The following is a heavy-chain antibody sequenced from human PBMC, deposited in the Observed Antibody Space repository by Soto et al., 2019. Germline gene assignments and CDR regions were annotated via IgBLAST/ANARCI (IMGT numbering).Heavy chain of an antibody. J-gene: IGHJ4*02. D-gene: IGHD3-3*01. CDR2: INHSGST. Sequence: PSETLSLTCAVYGGSFSGYYWSWIRQPPGKGLEWIGEINHSGSTNYNPSLNSRVTISVDTSKSQFSLKLSSVTATDTAVYYCARARLIQYYDFWSGYYPPNPRTLDYWGQGTLVTVSS. V-gene: IGHV4-34*01. CDR3: ARARLIQYYDFWSGYYPPNPRTLDY. CDR1: GGSFSGYY.